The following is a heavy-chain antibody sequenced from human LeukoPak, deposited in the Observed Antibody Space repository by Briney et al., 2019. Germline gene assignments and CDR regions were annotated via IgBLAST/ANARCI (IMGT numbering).Heavy chain of an antibody. CDR2: IYYSGST. CDR1: GGSINTYY. Sequence: SETLSLICTGSGGSINTYYVSWIPQPPGKALEWIGYIYYSGSTNYNPSLKSRVTISVDTSKKQFSLKLSSVTAADTAVYYCAREYYYDSSGYYPPHAFDIWGQVTMVTVSS. V-gene: IGHV4-59*01. D-gene: IGHD3-22*01. CDR3: AREYYYDSSGYYPPHAFDI. J-gene: IGHJ3*02.